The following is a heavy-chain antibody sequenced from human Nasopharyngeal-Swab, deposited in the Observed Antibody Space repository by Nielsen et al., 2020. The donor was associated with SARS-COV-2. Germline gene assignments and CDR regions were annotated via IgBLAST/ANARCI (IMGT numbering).Heavy chain of an antibody. Sequence: GGSLRLSCAASGFTFSSYSMNWVRQAPGKGLEWVSSISSSSSYIYYADSVKGRFTISRDNAKNSLYLQMNSLRAEDMAVYYCARDYIPVATIWKYFDYWGQGTLVTVSS. J-gene: IGHJ4*02. D-gene: IGHD5-12*01. CDR1: GFTFSSYS. V-gene: IGHV3-21*01. CDR3: ARDYIPVATIWKYFDY. CDR2: ISSSSSYI.